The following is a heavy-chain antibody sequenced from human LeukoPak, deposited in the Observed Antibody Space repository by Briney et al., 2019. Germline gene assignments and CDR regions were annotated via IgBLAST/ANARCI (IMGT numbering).Heavy chain of an antibody. J-gene: IGHJ4*02. Sequence: GGSLRLSCAGSGFIFSTYAMYWVRQAPGKGLEYVSAISGSGGSTYYADSVKGRFTISRDNSKNTLYLQMNSLRAEDTAVYYCAKDLAAHSWSSGYYSPFDYWGQGTLVTVSS. CDR2: ISGSGGST. D-gene: IGHD3-22*01. V-gene: IGHV3-23*01. CDR1: GFIFSTYA. CDR3: AKDLAAHSWSSGYYSPFDY.